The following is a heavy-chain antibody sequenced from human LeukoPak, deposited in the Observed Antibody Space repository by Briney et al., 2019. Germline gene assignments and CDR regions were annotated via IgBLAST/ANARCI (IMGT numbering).Heavy chain of an antibody. CDR1: GFTFSSYE. D-gene: IGHD3-10*01. Sequence: LRLSCEASGFTFSSYEMNWVRQAPGKGLEWVGYIYYSGDTNYNPSLQSRVTVSVDTSKNQFSLKLSSVTAADTAVYYCAGQGERSYYARGFDTWGGGTLVTVSS. J-gene: IGHJ4*02. CDR2: IYYSGDT. V-gene: IGHV4-59*08. CDR3: AGQGERSYYARGFDT.